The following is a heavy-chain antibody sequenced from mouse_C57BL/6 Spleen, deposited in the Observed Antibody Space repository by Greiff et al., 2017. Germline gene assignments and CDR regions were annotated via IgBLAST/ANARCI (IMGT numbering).Heavy chain of an antibody. CDR3: ARECGNWFAY. Sequence: EVKLMESGGGLVKPGGSLKLSCAASGFTFSSYDMSWVRQTPEKRLEWLATISDGGSYTYYPDNVKGRFTISRDNAKHNLYLQMSHLKTEVTAMYYCARECGNWFAYWGQGTLVTVSA. J-gene: IGHJ3*01. V-gene: IGHV5-4*03. CDR1: GFTFSSYD. D-gene: IGHD2-10*02. CDR2: ISDGGSYT.